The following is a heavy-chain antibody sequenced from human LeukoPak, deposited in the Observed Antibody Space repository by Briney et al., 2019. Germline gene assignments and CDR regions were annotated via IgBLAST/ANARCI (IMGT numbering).Heavy chain of an antibody. CDR3: AKGQSRDDFWSGYLPHFDY. CDR2: ISGRGDDT. V-gene: IGHV3-23*01. CDR1: GFTFNSYA. J-gene: IGHJ4*02. Sequence: GGSLRLSRAASGFTFNSYAMTWVRQAPGKGLEWVSSISGRGDDTYSADSVKGRFTISRDNSKNTLYLQMNSLRAEDTAVYYCAKGQSRDDFWSGYLPHFDYWGQGTLVTVFS. D-gene: IGHD3-3*01.